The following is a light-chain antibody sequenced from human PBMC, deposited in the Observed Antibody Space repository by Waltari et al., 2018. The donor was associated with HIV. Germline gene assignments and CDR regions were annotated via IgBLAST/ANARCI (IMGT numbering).Light chain of an antibody. CDR3: QSADSSGTWV. CDR2: KDT. CDR1: ALPKQY. V-gene: IGLV3-25*03. Sequence: SYELTQPPSVSVSPGQTARITCPGDALPKQYAYWYHQKPGQAPVLVIYKDTERPSGIPERFSGSSSGTTVTLTISGVQAEDEADYYCQSADSSGTWVFGGGTKLTVL. J-gene: IGLJ3*02.